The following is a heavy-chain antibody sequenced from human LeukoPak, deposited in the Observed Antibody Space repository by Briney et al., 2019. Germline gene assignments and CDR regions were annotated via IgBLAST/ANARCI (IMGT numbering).Heavy chain of an antibody. J-gene: IGHJ4*02. V-gene: IGHV4-59*01. CDR1: GGSISSYY. CDR3: ARLAITMVRGVITDY. Sequence: PSETLSLTCTVSGGSISSYYWSWIRQPPGKGLEWIGYTYYSGSTNYNPSLKSRVTISVDTSKNQFSLKLSSVTAADTAVYYCARLAITMVRGVITDYWGQGTLVTVSS. D-gene: IGHD3-10*01. CDR2: TYYSGST.